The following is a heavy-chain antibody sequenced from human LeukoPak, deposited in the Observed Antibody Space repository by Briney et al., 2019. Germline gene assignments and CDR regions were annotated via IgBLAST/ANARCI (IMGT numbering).Heavy chain of an antibody. Sequence: PGGSLRLSCAASGFTFSNAWMSWVRQAPGKGLEWVGRIKSKTDGGTTDYAAPVKGRFTISRDDSKNTPYLQMNSLKTEDTAVYYCTTDPIGYCSGGSCYSNYHYYYYMDVWGKGTTVTVSS. CDR2: IKSKTDGGTT. V-gene: IGHV3-15*01. CDR3: TTDPIGYCSGGSCYSNYHYYYYMDV. D-gene: IGHD2-15*01. CDR1: GFTFSNAW. J-gene: IGHJ6*03.